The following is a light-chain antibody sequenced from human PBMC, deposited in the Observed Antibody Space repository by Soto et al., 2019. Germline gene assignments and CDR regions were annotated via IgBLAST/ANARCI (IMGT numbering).Light chain of an antibody. V-gene: IGLV4-69*01. Sequence: QLVLTQSPSASASLGASVKLTCTLSSGHSNNAVVWHQQQPEKGPRYLMKVNSDGSHTRGDGIPDRFSGSRSGTERYLTISSLQSEDEADYYCQTWGTDIHVVFGGGTKLTVL. CDR1: SGHSNNA. CDR3: QTWGTDIHVV. CDR2: VNSDGSH. J-gene: IGLJ2*01.